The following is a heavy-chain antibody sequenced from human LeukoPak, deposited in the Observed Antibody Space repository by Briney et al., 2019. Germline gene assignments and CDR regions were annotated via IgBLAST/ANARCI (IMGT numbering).Heavy chain of an antibody. CDR3: ASSPGEEYSSSNYYMDV. CDR2: IIPIFGTA. D-gene: IGHD6-6*01. Sequence: SVKVSCKASGGTFSSYAISWVRQAPGQGLEWMGGIIPIFGTANYAQKFQGRVTITADESTSTAYMELSSLRSEDTAVYYCASSPGEEYSSSNYYMDVWGKGTTVTVSS. CDR1: GGTFSSYA. J-gene: IGHJ6*03. V-gene: IGHV1-69*13.